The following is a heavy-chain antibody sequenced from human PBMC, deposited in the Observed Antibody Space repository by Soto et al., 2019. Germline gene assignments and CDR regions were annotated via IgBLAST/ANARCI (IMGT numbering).Heavy chain of an antibody. CDR1: GGTFSSYA. Sequence: QVQLVQSGAEVKKPGSSVKVSCKASGGTFSSYAISWVRQAPGQGLEWMGGIIPIFGTANYAQKFQGRVTIPAAESTSKAYMELGGLRSEDTAGYYCARVTAHSGNAEGLDYGDYGDHRYYYGMDVWAKGPRSPSP. CDR2: IIPIFGTA. CDR3: ARVTAHSGNAEGLDYGDYGDHRYYYGMDV. D-gene: IGHD4-17*01. V-gene: IGHV1-69*12. J-gene: IGHJ6*02.